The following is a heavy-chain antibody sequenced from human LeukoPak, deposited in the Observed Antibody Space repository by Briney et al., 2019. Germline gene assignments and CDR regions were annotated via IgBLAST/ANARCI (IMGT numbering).Heavy chain of an antibody. V-gene: IGHV3-15*07. CDR1: GFTFSSYA. Sequence: GGSLRLSCAASGFTFSSYAMNWVRQAPGKGLEWVGRIKSKTDGGTTDYAAPVKGRFTISRDDSKNTLYLQMNSLKTEDTAVYYCTTDRPPVTTSSYYFDYWGQGTLVTVSS. CDR3: TTDRPPVTTSSYYFDY. CDR2: IKSKTDGGTT. J-gene: IGHJ4*02. D-gene: IGHD4-17*01.